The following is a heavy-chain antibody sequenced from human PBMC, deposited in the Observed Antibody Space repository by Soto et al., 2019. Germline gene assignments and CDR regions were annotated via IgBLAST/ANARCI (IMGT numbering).Heavy chain of an antibody. D-gene: IGHD3-22*01. Sequence: QEQLVESGGGVVQPXXYLRLSCEASGFNFISYGMHWVRQAPGKGLGWVAVIRSDGSNNYYADSVKDRFTISRDNSENTLYLAMYRLRAEETAGYYCARDFVYYEGSGRNYHYGMDVWGQGTTVTVS. V-gene: IGHV3-33*01. J-gene: IGHJ6*02. CDR2: IRSDGSNN. CDR1: GFNFISYG. CDR3: ARDFVYYEGSGRNYHYGMDV.